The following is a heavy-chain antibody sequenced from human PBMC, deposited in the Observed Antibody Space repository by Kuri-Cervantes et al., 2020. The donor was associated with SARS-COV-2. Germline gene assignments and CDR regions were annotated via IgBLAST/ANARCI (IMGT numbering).Heavy chain of an antibody. CDR2: ISYDGGYE. J-gene: IGHJ4*02. Sequence: GESLKINCAASGFSFSNYAMHWVRQAPGKGLEWVAIISYDGGYENYADSVQGRFTISRDNDKHTPYLQVNSVKTEDTAVYYCARDPYVGSGYYLLDFWGQGTLVTVSS. CDR1: GFSFSNYA. V-gene: IGHV3-30*03. CDR3: ARDPYVGSGYYLLDF. D-gene: IGHD3-22*01.